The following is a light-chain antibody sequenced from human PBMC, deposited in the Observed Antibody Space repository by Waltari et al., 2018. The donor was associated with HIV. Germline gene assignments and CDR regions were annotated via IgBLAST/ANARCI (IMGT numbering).Light chain of an antibody. V-gene: IGKV3-20*01. CDR2: RIS. Sequence: EIVLTQSPGTLSLSPGERATLSCTASESVDTRHLAWYQQKPGQPPRLLIYRISNRATGIPDRFDGSGSGTDFTLTISRLELEDFAVYYCQQYGLSPITFGQGTRLEIK. CDR1: ESVDTRH. CDR3: QQYGLSPIT. J-gene: IGKJ5*01.